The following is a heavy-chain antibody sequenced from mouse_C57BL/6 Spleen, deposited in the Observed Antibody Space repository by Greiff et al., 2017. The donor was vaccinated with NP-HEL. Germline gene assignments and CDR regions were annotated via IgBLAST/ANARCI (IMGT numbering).Heavy chain of an antibody. CDR3: ALSSYDYYAMDY. Sequence: QVQLQQSGPELVKPGASVKISCKASGYSFTSYYIHWVKQRPGQGLEWIGWIYPGSGNTKYNEKFKGKATLTADTSSSTAYMQLSSLTSEDSAVYYCALSSYDYYAMDYWGQGTSVTVSS. D-gene: IGHD1-1*01. CDR2: IYPGSGNT. CDR1: GYSFTSYY. J-gene: IGHJ4*01. V-gene: IGHV1-66*01.